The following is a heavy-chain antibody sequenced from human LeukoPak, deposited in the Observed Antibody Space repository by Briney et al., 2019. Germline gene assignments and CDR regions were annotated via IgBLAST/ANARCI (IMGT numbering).Heavy chain of an antibody. V-gene: IGHV4-4*07. D-gene: IGHD2-15*01. CDR1: GGSITNYY. J-gene: IGHJ4*02. CDR2: ISASGNT. CDR3: AREGRSSTPGY. Sequence: SETLSLTCTVSGGSITNYYWSWVRQSAIKGLEWIGRISASGNTDYNPSLRNRVTMSVEKSKKQFSLRLSSVTAADTAVYYCAREGRSSTPGYWGQGTLVTVSS.